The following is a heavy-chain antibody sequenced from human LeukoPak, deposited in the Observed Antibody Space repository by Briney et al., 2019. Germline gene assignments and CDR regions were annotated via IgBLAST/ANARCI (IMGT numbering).Heavy chain of an antibody. CDR3: AKDISGFLEWYIDH. D-gene: IGHD3-3*01. J-gene: IGHJ4*02. CDR2: ISWNSGSI. V-gene: IGHV3-9*01. CDR1: GLTFDDYA. Sequence: GRSLRLSCAASGLTFDDYAMHWVRQAPGKGLEWVSGISWNSGSIGYADSVKGRFTISRDNAKNSLYLQMNSLRAEDTALYYCAKDISGFLEWYIDHWGQGTLVTVSS.